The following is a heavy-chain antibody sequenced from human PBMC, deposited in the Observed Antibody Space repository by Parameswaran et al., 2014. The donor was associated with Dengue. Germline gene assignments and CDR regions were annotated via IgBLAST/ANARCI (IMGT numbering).Heavy chain of an antibody. CDR3: ATGWRGVVIRFDY. J-gene: IGHJ4*02. CDR2: FDPEDGET. V-gene: IGHV1-24*01. D-gene: IGHD3-3*01. Sequence: WVRQDPGQGLMDGGFDPEDGETIYAQKFQGRVTMTEDTSTDTAYMELSSLRSEDTAVYYCATGWRGVVIRFDYWGQGTPGHRLL.